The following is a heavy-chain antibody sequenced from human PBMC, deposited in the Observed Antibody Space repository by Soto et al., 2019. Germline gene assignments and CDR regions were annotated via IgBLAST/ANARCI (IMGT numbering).Heavy chain of an antibody. J-gene: IGHJ4*02. CDR2: IYPGDSDT. CDR1: GYSFTSYW. CDR3: ARPDHPRIAAAALDY. Sequence: GESLKISCKGSGYSFTSYWIGWVRQMPGKGLEWMGIIYPGDSDTRYSPSFQGQVTISADKSISTAYLQWSSLKASDTAMYYCARPDHPRIAAAALDYWGQGTLVTVSS. V-gene: IGHV5-51*01. D-gene: IGHD6-13*01.